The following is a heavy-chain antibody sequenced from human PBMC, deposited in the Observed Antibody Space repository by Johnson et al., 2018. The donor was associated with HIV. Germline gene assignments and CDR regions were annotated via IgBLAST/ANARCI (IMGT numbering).Heavy chain of an antibody. CDR2: LYSGGTT. CDR1: GFSVSSNS. V-gene: IGHV3-66*02. CDR3: AKDRTGFDAFDI. Sequence: MQLVESGGGLVQPGRSLRLSCAASGFSVSSNSMTWVRQAPGTGLAWVSVLYSGGTTWSADSVKGRFTISRDNSKNTLYLQMNSLRAEDTAVYYCAKDRTGFDAFDIWGQGTMVTVSS. J-gene: IGHJ3*02.